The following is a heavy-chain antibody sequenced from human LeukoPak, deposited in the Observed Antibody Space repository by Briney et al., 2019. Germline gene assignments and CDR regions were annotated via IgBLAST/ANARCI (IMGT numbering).Heavy chain of an antibody. CDR2: ISGSGGST. D-gene: IGHD6-19*01. V-gene: IGHV3-23*01. CDR3: AKKRERAVAADFDY. CDR1: GFTFSSYV. J-gene: IGHJ4*02. Sequence: PGGSLRHSCAASGFTFSSYVLSWVRQAPGRGLAWVSAISGSGGSTYYAASVKGRFTLSRDNSKNTLYLQINSLRAQSTAVYYCAKKRERAVAADFDYWGQGTLVTVSS.